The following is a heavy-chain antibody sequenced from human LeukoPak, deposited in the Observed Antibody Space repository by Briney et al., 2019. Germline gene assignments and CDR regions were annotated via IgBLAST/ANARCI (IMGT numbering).Heavy chain of an antibody. J-gene: IGHJ4*02. Sequence: GGSLRLSCVASGFTFRNYAKSWVRQSPGRGLEWISAISNDGVYTFHADSVKGRLTISRDNSKNTLYLQMDSLRAEDTAIYYCAKGSSGGRPYYFDYWGQGTLVTVSS. CDR1: GFTFRNYA. CDR2: ISNDGVYT. CDR3: AKGSSGGRPYYFDY. V-gene: IGHV3-23*01. D-gene: IGHD3-22*01.